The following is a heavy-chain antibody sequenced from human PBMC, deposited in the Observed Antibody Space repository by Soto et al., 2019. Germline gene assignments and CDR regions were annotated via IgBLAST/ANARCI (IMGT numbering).Heavy chain of an antibody. V-gene: IGHV3-15*01. CDR2: IKSKTDGGTT. Sequence: EVQLVESGGGLVKPGGSLRLSCAASGFTFSNAWMSWVRQAPGKGLEWVGRIKSKTDGGTTDYAAPVKGRFTISRDDSKITLYLQMNSLKTEDTAVYYCTTERSFSGQIDYWGQGTLVTVSS. J-gene: IGHJ4*02. D-gene: IGHD5-12*01. CDR1: GFTFSNAW. CDR3: TTERSFSGQIDY.